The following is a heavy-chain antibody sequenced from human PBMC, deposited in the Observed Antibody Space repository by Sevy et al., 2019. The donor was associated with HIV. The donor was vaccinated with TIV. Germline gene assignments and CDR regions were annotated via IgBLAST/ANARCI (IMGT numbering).Heavy chain of an antibody. V-gene: IGHV1-2*02. Sequence: ASVKVSCKASGYTFTGYYMHWVRQAPGQGLEWMGWINPNNGGTNYAQKFQGRVTMTRDTSISTAYMELSRLRSDDTAVYYCARDLGSSGWYYYGMDVWGQGTTVTVSS. CDR1: GYTFTGYY. J-gene: IGHJ6*02. D-gene: IGHD6-19*01. CDR3: ARDLGSSGWYYYGMDV. CDR2: INPNNGGT.